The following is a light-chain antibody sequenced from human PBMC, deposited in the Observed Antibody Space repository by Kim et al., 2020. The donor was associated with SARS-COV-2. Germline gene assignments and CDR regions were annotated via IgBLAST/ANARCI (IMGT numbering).Light chain of an antibody. Sequence: NFMLTQPHSVSESPGKTVTISCTRSSGIIASNFVQWYQQRPGSAPRTVIYEDNRRPSGVPDRFSASIDRSSNSASLTISGLKTEDEADYYCQSYDSSNHWVFGGGTQLTVL. J-gene: IGLJ3*02. CDR1: SGIIASNF. CDR3: QSYDSSNHWV. V-gene: IGLV6-57*03. CDR2: EDN.